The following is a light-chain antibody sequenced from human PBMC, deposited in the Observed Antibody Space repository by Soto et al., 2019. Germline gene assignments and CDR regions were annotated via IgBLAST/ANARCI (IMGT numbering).Light chain of an antibody. V-gene: IGKV3-11*01. J-gene: IGKJ4*01. CDR1: QSVSSY. CDR3: LQHNSYPLT. Sequence: EIVLTQSPGTLSLSPGERATLSCRASQSVSSYLAWYQQKPGQAPRLLIYDASNRATGIPDRFSGSGSGTDFTLTITRLQPEDFATYYCLQHNSYPLTFGGGTKVDI. CDR2: DAS.